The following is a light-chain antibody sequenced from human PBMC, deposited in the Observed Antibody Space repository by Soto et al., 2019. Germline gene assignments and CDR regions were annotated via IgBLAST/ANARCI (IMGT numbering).Light chain of an antibody. V-gene: IGLV4-69*01. CDR1: SGHSSYA. CDR2: LNFDGSH. CDR3: QTWGTGVHV. J-gene: IGLJ1*01. Sequence: QLVLTQSPSASASLGASVKLTCTLSSGHSSYAVAWHQQQPEKGPRYLMKLNFDGSHSRGDGIPDRFSGSSSGAERYLTISSLQSEDEADYYCQTWGTGVHVFGTGTKLTVL.